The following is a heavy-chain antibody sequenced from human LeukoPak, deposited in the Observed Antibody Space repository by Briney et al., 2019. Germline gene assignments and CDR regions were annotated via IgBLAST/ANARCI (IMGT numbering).Heavy chain of an antibody. CDR3: ARDRDSSGLRDFDL. Sequence: SETLSLTCTVSGGSISSYYWSWIRQPPGKGLEWIGYIYYSGNTNYNPSLKSRVSISIGTSKNQFPLQLSSVTVADTAVYYCARDRDSSGLRDFDLWGRGTLVTVSA. V-gene: IGHV4-59*01. CDR2: IYYSGNT. D-gene: IGHD3-22*01. J-gene: IGHJ2*01. CDR1: GGSISSYY.